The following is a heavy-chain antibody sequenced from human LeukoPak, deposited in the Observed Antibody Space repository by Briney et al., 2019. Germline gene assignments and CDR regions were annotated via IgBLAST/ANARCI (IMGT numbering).Heavy chain of an antibody. CDR2: KAFDGSDK. J-gene: IGHJ4*02. Sequence: GGSLRLSCAASGFIFSSYAMHWVRQAPGKGLEWVAVKAFDGSDKYYADSVKGRFTISRDNSKNTLYLQMNSLRGEDTAVYYCAKSLRTRIDYFDYWGQGTLVTVSS. D-gene: IGHD1-7*01. CDR1: GFIFSSYA. CDR3: AKSLRTRIDYFDY. V-gene: IGHV3-30*04.